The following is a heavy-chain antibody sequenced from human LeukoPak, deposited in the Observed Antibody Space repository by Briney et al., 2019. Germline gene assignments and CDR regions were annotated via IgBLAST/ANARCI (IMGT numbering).Heavy chain of an antibody. CDR1: GFTFSSYS. Sequence: GGSLRLSCAASGFTFSSYSMNWVRQAPGKGLEWVSYISSSSSTIYYADSVKGRFTISRDNSKNTLYLQMNSLRAEDTAVYYCARPPGYSSSWYYFDYWGQGTLVTVSS. V-gene: IGHV3-48*01. CDR3: ARPPGYSSSWYYFDY. CDR2: ISSSSSTI. J-gene: IGHJ4*02. D-gene: IGHD6-13*01.